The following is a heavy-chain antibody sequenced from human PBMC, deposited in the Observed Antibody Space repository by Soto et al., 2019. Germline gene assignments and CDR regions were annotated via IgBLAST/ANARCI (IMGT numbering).Heavy chain of an antibody. D-gene: IGHD6-19*01. J-gene: IGHJ4*02. CDR3: GRDDSGWLDY. CDR2: IHYSGST. CDR1: GGSISGYY. V-gene: IGHV4-59*12. Sequence: SETLSLTCTVSGGSISGYYWNWIRQPPGKGLEWIGYIHYSGSTNYNPSLKSRVTMSVDTSKNQFSLRLSSVTAADTAVYYCGRDDSGWLDYWGQGTLVTVSS.